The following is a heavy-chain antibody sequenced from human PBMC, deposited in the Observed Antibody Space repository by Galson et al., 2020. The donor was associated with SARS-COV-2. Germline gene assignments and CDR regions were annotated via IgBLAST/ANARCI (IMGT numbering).Heavy chain of an antibody. Sequence: SETLSLTCTASGGSISSYYWSWIRQPPGKGLEWIGYIYYSGSTNYNPSLKSRVTISVDTSKNQFSLKLSSVTAADTAVYYCARVGYSSSWLRHWFDPWGQGTLVTVSS. J-gene: IGHJ5*02. V-gene: IGHV4-59*01. CDR1: GGSISSYY. D-gene: IGHD6-13*01. CDR3: ARVGYSSSWLRHWFDP. CDR2: IYYSGST.